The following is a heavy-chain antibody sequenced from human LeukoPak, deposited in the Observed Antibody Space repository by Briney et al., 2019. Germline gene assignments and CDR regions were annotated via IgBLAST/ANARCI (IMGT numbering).Heavy chain of an antibody. CDR2: IYHSGST. Sequence: SQTLSLTCAVSGGSISSGGYSWSWIRQPPGKGLEWIGYIYHSGSTYYNPSLKSRVTISVDRSKNQFSLKLSSVTAADTAVYHCAREVPLVRGWYFDLWGRGTLVTVSS. J-gene: IGHJ2*01. V-gene: IGHV4-30-2*01. CDR3: AREVPLVRGWYFDL. D-gene: IGHD6-6*01. CDR1: GGSISSGGYS.